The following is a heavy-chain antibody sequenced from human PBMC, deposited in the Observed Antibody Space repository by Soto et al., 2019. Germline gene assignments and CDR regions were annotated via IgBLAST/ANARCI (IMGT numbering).Heavy chain of an antibody. CDR1: GGCISSYY. Sequence: SQTLSLTCTVSGGCISSYYWSWIRQPAGKGLQWIGRIYTSGSTNYNPSLKSRVTMSVDTSKNQFSLKLSSLTAADTAVYYCERACSSTSCYDVFDSWGQGTLVTVSS. CDR3: ERACSSTSCYDVFDS. V-gene: IGHV4-4*07. CDR2: IYTSGST. D-gene: IGHD2-2*01. J-gene: IGHJ4*02.